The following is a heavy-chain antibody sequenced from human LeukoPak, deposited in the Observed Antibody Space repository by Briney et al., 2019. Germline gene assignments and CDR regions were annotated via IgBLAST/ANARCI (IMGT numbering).Heavy chain of an antibody. J-gene: IGHJ4*02. CDR1: GFTFTNAG. CDR2: ISHDGTNK. V-gene: IGHV3-30*01. D-gene: IGHD5-18*01. CDR3: ASEDVDTGDF. Sequence: PGGSLRLSCAASGFTFTNAGIHWVRLAAGKGLEWVSFISHDGTNKYYSDSVDGRFTASRLNSQNTVHLQMTDLRPDDTATYYCASEDVDTGDFWGQGTLVTVSS.